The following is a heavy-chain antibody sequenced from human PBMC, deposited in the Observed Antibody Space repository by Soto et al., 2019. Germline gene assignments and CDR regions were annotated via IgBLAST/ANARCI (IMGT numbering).Heavy chain of an antibody. J-gene: IGHJ4*02. Sequence: SETLSLTCAVSGYSISSDYCWGWIRQPPGKGLEWIGSVYDSGNSYYNPSLKSRVTISLDTSKNQFSLKLSSVTAADTAVYFCARSPIRLSYFACWGQGTLVTVSS. D-gene: IGHD3-16*01. CDR2: VYDSGNS. CDR3: ARSPIRLSYFAC. CDR1: GYSISSDYC. V-gene: IGHV4-38-2*01.